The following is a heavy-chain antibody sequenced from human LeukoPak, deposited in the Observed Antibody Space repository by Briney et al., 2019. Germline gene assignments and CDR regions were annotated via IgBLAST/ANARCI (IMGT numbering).Heavy chain of an antibody. Sequence: SETLSLTCTVPGGSVSGTSFYWSWIRQPAGKGLEWIGRIYTSGSTNYNPSLKSRVTMSVDTSKNQFSLKLSSVTAADTAVYYCARGGTLGNWFDPWGQGTLVTVSS. J-gene: IGHJ5*02. CDR3: ARGGTLGNWFDP. CDR1: GGSVSGTSFY. V-gene: IGHV4-61*02. CDR2: IYTSGST.